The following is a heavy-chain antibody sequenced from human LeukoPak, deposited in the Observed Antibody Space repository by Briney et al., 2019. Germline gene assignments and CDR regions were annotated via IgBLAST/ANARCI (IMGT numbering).Heavy chain of an antibody. Sequence: QTGGSLRLSCAVSGFAFRSYGMSWVRQAPGKGLEWVSAISGIGDSTFYAESVKGRFTISRDNSKNTLYLQANSLRAQDTAVYYCAKNRGVLRNFDCYDYWGQGTLVTVSS. J-gene: IGHJ4*02. D-gene: IGHD3-9*01. CDR1: GFAFRSYG. CDR3: AKNRGVLRNFDCYDY. CDR2: ISGIGDST. V-gene: IGHV3-23*01.